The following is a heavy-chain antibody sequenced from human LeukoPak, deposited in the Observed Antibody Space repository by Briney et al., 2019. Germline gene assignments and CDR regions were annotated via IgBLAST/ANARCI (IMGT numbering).Heavy chain of an antibody. J-gene: IGHJ4*02. Sequence: GGSLRLSCAASGFTFSSYGMHWVRQAPGKGLEWVAVISYDGSNKYYADSVKGRFTISRDNSKNTLYLQMNSLRAEDTAVYYCAIAAADPYYFDYWGQGTLVTVSS. D-gene: IGHD6-13*01. CDR3: AIAAADPYYFDY. CDR2: ISYDGSNK. V-gene: IGHV3-30*03. CDR1: GFTFSSYG.